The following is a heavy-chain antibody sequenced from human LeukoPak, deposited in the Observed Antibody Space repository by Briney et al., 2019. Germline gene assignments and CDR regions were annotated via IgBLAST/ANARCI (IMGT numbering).Heavy chain of an antibody. D-gene: IGHD3-10*01. CDR1: GGSFSGYY. Sequence: SETLSLTCAVYGGSFSGYYWSWIRQPPGKGLEWIGEINHSGSTNYNPSLKSRVTIPVDTSKNQFSLKLSSVTAADTAVYYCARGHYYGSGSYYDNWFDPWGQGTLVTVSS. J-gene: IGHJ5*02. V-gene: IGHV4-34*01. CDR3: ARGHYYGSGSYYDNWFDP. CDR2: INHSGST.